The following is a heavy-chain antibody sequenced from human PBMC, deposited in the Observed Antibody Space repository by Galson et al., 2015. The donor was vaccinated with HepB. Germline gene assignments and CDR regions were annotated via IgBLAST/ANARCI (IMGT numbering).Heavy chain of an antibody. V-gene: IGHV5-10-1*01. D-gene: IGHD2-2*01. Sequence: QSGAEVKKPGESLRISCKGSGYTFTSYWINWVRHTPGKGLEWMGRIDPTDSYTNYSPSFQGHVTISADKSIGTAYLQWSSLKASDTAMYYCATLYCSNTNCPFSFHHWGQGTLVTVSS. CDR3: ATLYCSNTNCPFSFHH. J-gene: IGHJ1*01. CDR1: GYTFTSYW. CDR2: IDPTDSYT.